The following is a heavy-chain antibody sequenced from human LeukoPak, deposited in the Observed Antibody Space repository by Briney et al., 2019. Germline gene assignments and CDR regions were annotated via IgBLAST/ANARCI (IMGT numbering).Heavy chain of an antibody. CDR3: ARDFDWLLSTDY. Sequence: GASVKVSCKASGYTFTSYDINWVRQATGQGLAWMGWMNPNSGNTGYAQKFQGRVTMTRNTSISTAYMELSSLRSEDTAVYHCARDFDWLLSTDYWGQGTLVTVSS. CDR2: MNPNSGNT. CDR1: GYTFTSYD. J-gene: IGHJ4*02. V-gene: IGHV1-8*01. D-gene: IGHD3-9*01.